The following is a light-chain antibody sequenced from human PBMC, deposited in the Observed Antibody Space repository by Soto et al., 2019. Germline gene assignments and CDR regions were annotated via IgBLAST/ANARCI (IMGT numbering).Light chain of an antibody. CDR1: SSDVGGYNY. Sequence: QSALTQPPSASGSHGQSVTISCTGTSSDVGGYNYVSWYQQYPGRAPKLMIYEVTKRPSGVPDRFSGSKSGNTACLTVSGLQAEDEADYYCSSYAASNNFYFVFGGGTKVTVL. CDR3: SSYAASNNFYFV. J-gene: IGLJ3*02. CDR2: EVT. V-gene: IGLV2-8*01.